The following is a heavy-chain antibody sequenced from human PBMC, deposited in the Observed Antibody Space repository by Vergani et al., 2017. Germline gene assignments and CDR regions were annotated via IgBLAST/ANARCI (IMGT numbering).Heavy chain of an antibody. J-gene: IGHJ6*02. CDR3: AKNPGISTTRHYYAMDV. D-gene: IGHD1-1*01. Sequence: SGGSLRLSCAASGFSFTTYAMSWVRLAPGKGLEWVSHISPGASTVSYTDSVTGRFTVSRDNDNNSLTLDMTTLRVEDTAVYYCAKNPGISTTRHYYAMDVWGQGTTVTVSS. CDR1: GFSFTTYA. CDR2: ISPGASTV. V-gene: IGHV3-48*01.